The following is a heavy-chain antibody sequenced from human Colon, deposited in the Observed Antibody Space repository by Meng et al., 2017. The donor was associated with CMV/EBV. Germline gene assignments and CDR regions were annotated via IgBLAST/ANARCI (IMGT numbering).Heavy chain of an antibody. CDR3: ARGSSIFGGTHDAFDI. J-gene: IGHJ3*02. D-gene: IGHD3-3*01. V-gene: IGHV1-18*01. Sequence: ASVKVSCKASGYTFTSYGISWVRQAPGQGLEWMGWISAYNGNTNYAQKLQGRVTMTTDTSTSTAYMGLRSLRSDDTAVYYCARGSSIFGGTHDAFDIWGQGTMVTVSS. CDR2: ISAYNGNT. CDR1: GYTFTSYG.